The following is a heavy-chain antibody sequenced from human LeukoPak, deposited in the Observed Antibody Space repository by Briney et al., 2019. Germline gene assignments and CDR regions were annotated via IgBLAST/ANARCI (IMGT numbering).Heavy chain of an antibody. Sequence: QPGRSLTLSCAASGFTFSSFGMHWVRQAPGKGMEWLAVIWYDASNKYYADSVKGRFTISRDNSKNTLYLQMNSLRDDDTAVYYRVRGVGVSRFNYFDPWGQGTLVTVSS. CDR3: VRGVGVSRFNYFDP. V-gene: IGHV3-33*01. D-gene: IGHD5-24*01. CDR1: GFTFSSFG. J-gene: IGHJ5*02. CDR2: IWYDASNK.